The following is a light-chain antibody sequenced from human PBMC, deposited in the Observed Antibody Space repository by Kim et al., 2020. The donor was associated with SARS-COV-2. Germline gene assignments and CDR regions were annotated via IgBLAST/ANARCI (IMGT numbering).Light chain of an antibody. Sequence: EIVMTQSPATLSVSPGDRATLSCRASQNVNSNLGWYQHRRGQAPRLLIYGASTRATGIPARFSGSGSGTEFTLTISSLQSEDFAVYYCLQSNNWPWTFGQGTKVDIK. CDR2: GAS. CDR3: LQSNNWPWT. V-gene: IGKV3-15*01. CDR1: QNVNSN. J-gene: IGKJ1*01.